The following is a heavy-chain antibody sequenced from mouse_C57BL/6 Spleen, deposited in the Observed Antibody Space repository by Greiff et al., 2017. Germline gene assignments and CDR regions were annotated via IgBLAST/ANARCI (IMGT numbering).Heavy chain of an antibody. CDR1: GYTFTDYN. J-gene: IGHJ1*03. Sequence: EVKLQESGPELVKPGASVKMSCKASGYTFTDYNMHWVKQSHGKSLEWIGYINPNNGGTSYNQKFKGKATLTVNKSSSTAYMELRSLTSEDSAVYYCARCHYGSSYVWYFDVWGTGTTVTVSS. CDR3: ARCHYGSSYVWYFDV. D-gene: IGHD1-1*01. V-gene: IGHV1-22*01. CDR2: INPNNGGT.